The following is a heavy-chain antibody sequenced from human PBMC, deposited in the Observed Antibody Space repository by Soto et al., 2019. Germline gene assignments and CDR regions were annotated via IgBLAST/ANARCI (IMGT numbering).Heavy chain of an antibody. CDR2: IIPIFGTA. Sequence: QVQLVQSGAEVKKPGSSVKVSCKASGGTFSSYAISWVRQAPGQGLEWMGGIIPIFGTANYAQKFQGRVTITADESTSTAYTELSSLRSEDTAVYYSARGRGSGWRSYFYFWGQGTLVTVSS. V-gene: IGHV1-69*01. CDR1: GGTFSSYA. D-gene: IGHD6-19*01. J-gene: IGHJ4*02. CDR3: ARGRGSGWRSYFYF.